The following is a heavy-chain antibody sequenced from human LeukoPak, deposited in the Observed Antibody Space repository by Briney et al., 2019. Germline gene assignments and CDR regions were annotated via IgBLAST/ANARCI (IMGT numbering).Heavy chain of an antibody. V-gene: IGHV1-69*04. CDR2: IIPILGIA. D-gene: IGHD6-19*01. CDR1: GGTFSSYA. J-gene: IGHJ5*02. CDR3: ARDPRSSGAQGGWFDP. Sequence: ASVKVPCKASGGTFSSYAISWVRQAPGQGLEWMGRIIPILGIANYAQKFQGRVTITADKSTSTAYMELSSLRSEDTAVYYCARDPRSSGAQGGWFDPWGQGTLVTVSS.